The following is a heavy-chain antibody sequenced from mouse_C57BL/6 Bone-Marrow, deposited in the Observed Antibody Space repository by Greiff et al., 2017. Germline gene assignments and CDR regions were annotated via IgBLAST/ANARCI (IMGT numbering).Heavy chain of an antibody. J-gene: IGHJ2*01. CDR3: ARSPFLLRY. Sequence: VKLMESGAELARPGASVKLSCKASGYTFTSYGISWVKQRTGQGLEWIGEIYPRSGNTYYNEKFKGKATLTADKSSSTAYMELRSLTSEDSAVYFCARSPFLLRYWGQGTPLTVSS. D-gene: IGHD1-1*01. CDR1: GYTFTSYG. V-gene: IGHV1-81*01. CDR2: IYPRSGNT.